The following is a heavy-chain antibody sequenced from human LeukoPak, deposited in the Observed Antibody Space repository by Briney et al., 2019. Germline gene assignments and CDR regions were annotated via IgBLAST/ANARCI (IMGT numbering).Heavy chain of an antibody. CDR3: TRHTSNYYGMDV. CDR1: GYTFTGYY. V-gene: IGHV1-2*02. CDR2: INPNSGGT. Sequence: ASVKVSCKASGYTFTGYYMHWVRQAPGQGLEWMGWINPNSGGTNYAQKFQGRVTISADKSISTAYLQWSSLKASDTAMYYCTRHTSNYYGMDVWGQGTTVTVSS. J-gene: IGHJ6*02.